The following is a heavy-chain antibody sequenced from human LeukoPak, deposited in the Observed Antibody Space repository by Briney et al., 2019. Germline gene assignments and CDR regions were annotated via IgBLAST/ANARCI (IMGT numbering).Heavy chain of an antibody. V-gene: IGHV3-66*01. Sequence: GGSLRLSCAASGFTVSSSYMNWVRQAPGKGLEWVSLIYSGGGTYYADSVKGRFTISRDNSKNTLYLEINSLRAEDTAVYYCARDGGWLQFFDYWGQGSLVTVCS. D-gene: IGHD5-24*01. CDR1: GFTVSSSY. J-gene: IGHJ4*02. CDR2: IYSGGGT. CDR3: ARDGGWLQFFDY.